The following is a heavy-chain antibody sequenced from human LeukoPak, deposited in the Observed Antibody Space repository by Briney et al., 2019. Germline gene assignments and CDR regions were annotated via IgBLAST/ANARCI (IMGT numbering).Heavy chain of an antibody. CDR3: TRRGDGYNDAFDI. D-gene: IGHD5-24*01. Sequence: PGGSLRLSCAASGFTFSGSAIHWVRQASGKGLEWVGRVRSKANSYATAYAASVKGRVTISRDDSKNKAYLQMNSLKTDDTAVYYCTRRGDGYNDAFDIWGQGTMVAVSS. CDR1: GFTFSGSA. J-gene: IGHJ3*02. CDR2: VRSKANSYAT. V-gene: IGHV3-73*01.